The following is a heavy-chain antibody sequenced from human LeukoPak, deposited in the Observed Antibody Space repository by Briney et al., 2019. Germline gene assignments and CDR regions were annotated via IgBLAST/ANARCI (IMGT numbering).Heavy chain of an antibody. CDR1: GFTFDDYA. Sequence: GRSLRLSCAASGFTFDDYAMHWVRQAPGKGLEWVSGISWNSGSRGYADSVKGRFTISRDNAKNSLYLQMNSLRAEDTALYYCAKEVFGYCSSTSCSYFDYWGQGTLVTVSS. CDR2: ISWNSGSR. V-gene: IGHV3-9*01. J-gene: IGHJ4*02. CDR3: AKEVFGYCSSTSCSYFDY. D-gene: IGHD2-2*03.